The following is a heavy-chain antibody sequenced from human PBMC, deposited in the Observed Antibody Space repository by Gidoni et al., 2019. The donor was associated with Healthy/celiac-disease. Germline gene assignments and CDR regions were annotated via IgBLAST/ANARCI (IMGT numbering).Heavy chain of an antibody. Sequence: EVQLVASGGGLVQPGRSLRLSCAASGFTLDAYAMPWVRQAPAKGMEWFSGISWISGSIGYADSVTGRFTISRDNAKNSLYLQMNSLRAEYTALYYCAKDMPPLVRLQPHFTYVMDVWGQGTTVTVSS. CDR3: AKDMPPLVRLQPHFTYVMDV. CDR2: ISWISGSI. V-gene: IGHV3-9*01. D-gene: IGHD1-1*01. CDR1: GFTLDAYA. J-gene: IGHJ6*02.